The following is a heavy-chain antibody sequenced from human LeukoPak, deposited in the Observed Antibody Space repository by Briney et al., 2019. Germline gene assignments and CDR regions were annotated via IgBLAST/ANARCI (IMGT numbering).Heavy chain of an antibody. CDR1: GYTFSSYG. D-gene: IGHD4-23*01. V-gene: IGHV1-18*01. J-gene: IGHJ3*02. Sequence: ASVKVSCKASGYTFSSYGINWVRQAPGQGLEWRGWISAYNGNTNYAQKLQGRVTMTTDTSTSTADMELRSLRSDDTAVYYCARVGSGNSRNSDAFDIWGQGTMVTVSS. CDR2: ISAYNGNT. CDR3: ARVGSGNSRNSDAFDI.